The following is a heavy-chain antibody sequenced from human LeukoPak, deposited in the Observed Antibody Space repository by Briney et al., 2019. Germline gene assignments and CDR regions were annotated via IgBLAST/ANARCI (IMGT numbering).Heavy chain of an antibody. D-gene: IGHD5-24*01. V-gene: IGHV4-59*11. CDR1: GGPISSHH. Sequence: PSETLSLPCTVSGGPISSHHWLWPPHPPEKALEWIGYIYYSESTNYNPPLKSRVTISVDTSKNQFSLELSSVTAADTAVYYCARAERQDGGYDYGMDVWGKGTTVTVSS. J-gene: IGHJ6*04. CDR2: IYYSEST. CDR3: ARAERQDGGYDYGMDV.